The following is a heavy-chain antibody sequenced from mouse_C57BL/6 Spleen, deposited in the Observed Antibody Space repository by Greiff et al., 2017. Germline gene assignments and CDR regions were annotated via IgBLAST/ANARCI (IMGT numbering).Heavy chain of an antibody. J-gene: IGHJ4*01. CDR1: GYTFTSYW. V-gene: IGHV1-55*01. CDR3: ASAQATDYAMDY. CDR2: IYPGSGST. D-gene: IGHD3-2*02. Sequence: QVQLQQPGAELVKPGASVKMSCKASGYTFTSYWITWVKQRPGQGLEWIGDIYPGSGSTNYNEKFKRKATLTVDTSSSTAYMQLSSLTSEYSAVYYCASAQATDYAMDYWGQGTSVTVSS.